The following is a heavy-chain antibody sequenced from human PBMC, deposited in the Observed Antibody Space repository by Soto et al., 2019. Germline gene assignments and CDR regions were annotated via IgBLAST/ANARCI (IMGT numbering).Heavy chain of an antibody. CDR1: GGSINIGGYY. D-gene: IGHD2-15*01. V-gene: IGHV4-31*03. CDR2: ISDRGNT. CDR3: ARDLPFYCSGGSCYSGGLGYFDY. J-gene: IGHJ4*02. Sequence: QVQLQESGPGLVKPSQTLSLTCTVSGGSINIGGYYWSWIRQYPGKGLEWIGYISDRGNTYYTPSVKSRVTISVDTSNNQFSLKLTSVAAADTAVYYCARDLPFYCSGGSCYSGGLGYFDYWGQGTLVTVSS.